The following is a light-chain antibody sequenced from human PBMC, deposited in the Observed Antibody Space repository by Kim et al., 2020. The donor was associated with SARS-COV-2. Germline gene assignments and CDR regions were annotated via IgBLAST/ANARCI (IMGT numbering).Light chain of an antibody. CDR3: QSYDSSLSGSYV. CDR2: GNS. CDR1: SPNIGAGYD. Sequence: TMSCTGRSPNIGAGYDVHWYQQLPGTAAKLLSYGNSNRPSGVPDRFSGSKSGTSASLAITGLQAEDEDDYYCQSYDSSLSGSYVFGTGTKVTVL. J-gene: IGLJ1*01. V-gene: IGLV1-40*01.